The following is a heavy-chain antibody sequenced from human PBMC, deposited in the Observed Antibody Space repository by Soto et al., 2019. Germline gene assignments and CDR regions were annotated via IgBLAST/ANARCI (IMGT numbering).Heavy chain of an antibody. CDR2: ISGSGGST. Sequence: EVQLLESGGGLVQPGGSLRLSCAASGFTFSSYAMSWVRQAPGKGLEWVSAISGSGGSTYYADSVKGRFTISRDNSKNTLYLQMNSLRAEDTAVYYCAKVIVVVVAATPNAFDIWGQGTMVTVSS. V-gene: IGHV3-23*01. D-gene: IGHD2-15*01. CDR3: AKVIVVVVAATPNAFDI. CDR1: GFTFSSYA. J-gene: IGHJ3*02.